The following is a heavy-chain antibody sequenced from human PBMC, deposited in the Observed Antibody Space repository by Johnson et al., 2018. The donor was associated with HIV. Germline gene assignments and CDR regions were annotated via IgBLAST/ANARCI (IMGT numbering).Heavy chain of an antibody. D-gene: IGHD3-16*02. CDR1: GFTFSTYG. CDR2: IKSKTDGGTT. J-gene: IGHJ3*02. CDR3: STDQAGDYVWGSYRYAFDI. Sequence: VQLVESGGGVVQPGGSLRLSCVASGFTFSTYGMTWVRQAPGKGLEWVGRIKSKTDGGTTDYAAPVTGRFTISRDDSKNALFLQMNSLKTEDTAVYFCSTDQAGDYVWGSYRYAFDIWGQGTKVTVSS. V-gene: IGHV3-15*01.